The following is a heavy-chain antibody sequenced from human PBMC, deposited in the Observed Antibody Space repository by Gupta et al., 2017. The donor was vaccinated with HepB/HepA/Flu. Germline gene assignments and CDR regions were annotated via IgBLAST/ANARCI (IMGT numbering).Heavy chain of an antibody. CDR2: INHSGST. D-gene: IGHD4-17*01. J-gene: IGHJ4*02. Sequence: QVQLQQWGAGLLKPSETLSRTCAVYGGSFSGYYWSWIRQPPGKGLEWIGEINHSGSTNYNPSLKSRVTISVDTSKNQFSLKLRSVTAADTAVYYGARGDYGDAIDDWGQGTLVTVSS. CDR1: GGSFSGYY. CDR3: ARGDYGDAIDD. V-gene: IGHV4-34*01.